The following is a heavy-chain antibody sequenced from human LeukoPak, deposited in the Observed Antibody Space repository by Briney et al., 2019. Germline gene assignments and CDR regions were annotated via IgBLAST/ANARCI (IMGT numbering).Heavy chain of an antibody. V-gene: IGHV1-24*01. CDR3: ATGSPSDYVWGSYRYPFDY. CDR1: GYTLTELS. D-gene: IGHD3-16*02. CDR2: FDPEDGET. Sequence: GASVKVSCKVSGYTLTELSMHWVRQAPGKGLEWIGGFDPEDGETIYAQKFQGRVTMTEDTSTDTAYMELSSLRSEDTAVYYCATGSPSDYVWGSYRYPFDYWGQGTLVTVSS. J-gene: IGHJ4*02.